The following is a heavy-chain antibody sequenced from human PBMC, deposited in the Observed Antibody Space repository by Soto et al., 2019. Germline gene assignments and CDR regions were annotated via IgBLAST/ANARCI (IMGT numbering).Heavy chain of an antibody. CDR1: GFTFSSYG. CDR2: ISYDGSNK. D-gene: IGHD6-25*01. V-gene: IGHV3-30*18. CDR3: AKDRGSGGFDP. J-gene: IGHJ5*02. Sequence: PGGSLRLSCAASGFTFSSYGMHWVRQAPGKGLEWVAVISYDGSNKYYADSVKGRFTISRDNSKNTLYLQMNSLRAEDTAVYYCAKDRGSGGFDPWGQGTLVTVSS.